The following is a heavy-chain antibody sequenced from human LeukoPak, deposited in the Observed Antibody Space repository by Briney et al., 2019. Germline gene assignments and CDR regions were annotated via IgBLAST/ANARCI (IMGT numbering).Heavy chain of an antibody. CDR1: GYTFTSYG. CDR2: ISAYNGNT. J-gene: IGHJ4*02. D-gene: IGHD2-15*01. V-gene: IGHV1-18*04. Sequence: ASVKVSCKASGYTFTSYGISWVRQAPGQGLEWMGWISAYNGNTNYAQKLQGRVTMTTDTSASTAYMELRSLRSDDTVVYYCARDREGCGGYCSGGSSNGYWGQGTLVTVSS. CDR3: ARDREGCGGYCSGGSSNGY.